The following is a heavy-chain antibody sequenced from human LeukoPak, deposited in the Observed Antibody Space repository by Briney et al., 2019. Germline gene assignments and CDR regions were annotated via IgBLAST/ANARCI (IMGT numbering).Heavy chain of an antibody. J-gene: IGHJ3*02. CDR1: GGSISGHY. Sequence: SETLSLTSTVSGGSISGHYWSWIRQFPGKGLEWIGFMHYSGNTNSNPSLRSRVTISMDTTKNHFSLKMSSVTAADTAVYYCARDPPFEWDVFGDSFDIWGQGTVVTVSS. CDR3: ARDPPFEWDVFGDSFDI. D-gene: IGHD1-26*01. CDR2: MHYSGNT. V-gene: IGHV4-59*11.